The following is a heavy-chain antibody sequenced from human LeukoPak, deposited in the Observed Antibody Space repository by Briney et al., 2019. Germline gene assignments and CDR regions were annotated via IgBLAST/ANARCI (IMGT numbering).Heavy chain of an antibody. J-gene: IGHJ5*02. Sequence: GGSLRLSCTASGFTFNTYWMTWARQAPGKGLEWVANIKEDGSETYYVDSVKGRFTISRDNAKKSLYLQMNRLRVEDTGVYYCVRELSSWYRGWFDPWGQGTLVTVSS. CDR1: GFTFNTYW. D-gene: IGHD1-26*01. V-gene: IGHV3-7*01. CDR2: IKEDGSET. CDR3: VRELSSWYRGWFDP.